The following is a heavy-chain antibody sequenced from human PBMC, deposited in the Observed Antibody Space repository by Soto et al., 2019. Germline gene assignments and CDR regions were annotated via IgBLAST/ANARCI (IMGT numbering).Heavy chain of an antibody. CDR1: GFSFSSYA. D-gene: IGHD3-9*01. Sequence: PGGSLRLSCAASGFSFSSYAMSWVRQSPGKGLEWVSSISRSGNSTYSADSVRGRFTISRDNSKNTLYLQMYSLRAEDTAVYYCAKDAKILDWLPTSYYYDFWGRGA. CDR2: ISRSGNST. J-gene: IGHJ4*02. V-gene: IGHV3-23*01. CDR3: AKDAKILDWLPTSYYYDF.